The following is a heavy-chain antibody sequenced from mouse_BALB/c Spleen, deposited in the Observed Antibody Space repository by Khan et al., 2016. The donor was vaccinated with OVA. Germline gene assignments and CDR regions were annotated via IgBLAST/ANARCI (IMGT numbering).Heavy chain of an antibody. D-gene: IGHD1-1*01. CDR2: ISGDSNTI. J-gene: IGHJ2*01. CDR3: ATSYFYGYYFDY. CDR1: GFTFSSYG. Sequence: EVELVESGGDLVQPGGSRKLSCAASGFTFSSYGMHWVRQAPEKGLEWVAYISGDSNTIYYADTVKGRFTISRDNPRNTLFLQMTNLMSEDTAMYYCATSYFYGYYFDYWGRGTTLTVSS. V-gene: IGHV5-17*02.